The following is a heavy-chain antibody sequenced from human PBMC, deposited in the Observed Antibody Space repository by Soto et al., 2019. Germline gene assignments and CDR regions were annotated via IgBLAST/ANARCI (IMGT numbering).Heavy chain of an antibody. V-gene: IGHV1-46*01. CDR1: GYTFTSNY. CDR2: INTSGGST. CDR3: VRGGTYNALDY. Sequence: QVQLVQSGAEVKKPWASVTISCKASGYTFTSNYMQWVRQAHAQGLEWMGIINTSGGSTTYAEKFQGRVNMTRDTSTITVYMELSSRSSEDTAVYYCVRGGTYNALDYWGQGTLVPVSS. J-gene: IGHJ4*02. D-gene: IGHD1-1*01.